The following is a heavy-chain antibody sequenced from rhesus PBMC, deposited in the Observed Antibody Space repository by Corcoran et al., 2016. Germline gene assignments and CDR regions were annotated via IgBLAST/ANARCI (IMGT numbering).Heavy chain of an antibody. D-gene: IGHD2-21*01. CDR2: IYGGSGST. CDR1: GGSTSGSYL. V-gene: IGHV4S7*01. J-gene: IGHJ3*01. CDR3: ARTVEYCTGSGCYGAFDF. Sequence: QVQLQESGPGVVKPSATLTLPCAVSGGSTSGSYLWSWIRLPPGKGLGGIGYIYGGSGSTIYNPSLKNRVTISKDTSKNQFSLKLSSVTAADTAVYYCARTVEYCTGSGCYGAFDFWGQGLRVTVSS.